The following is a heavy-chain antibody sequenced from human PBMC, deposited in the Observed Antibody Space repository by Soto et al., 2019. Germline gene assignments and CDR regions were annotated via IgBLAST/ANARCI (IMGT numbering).Heavy chain of an antibody. Sequence: KSSETLSLTSAVSGGSISSRNWWSWIPQPPGKGLEWIGEIYHSGSTNYNPSLKSRVTISVDKSKNQFSLKLSSVTAADTAVYFGARAGASSGWYDGDDYCGQGTLVT. CDR1: GGSISSRNW. D-gene: IGHD6-19*01. J-gene: IGHJ4*02. CDR2: IYHSGST. V-gene: IGHV4-4*02. CDR3: ARAGASSGWYDGDDY.